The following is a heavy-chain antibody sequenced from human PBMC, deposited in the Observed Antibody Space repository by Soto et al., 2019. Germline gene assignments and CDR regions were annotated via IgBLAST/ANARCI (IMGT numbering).Heavy chain of an antibody. CDR3: AGYGSGSYSFDY. Sequence: QVQLQESGPGLVKPSETLSLTCTVSGDSISSYYWNWIRQPPGKGLEWIGYIHYSGSTNYNPSLKSRVTVSVDTSKNQFYLKLSSATAADTAVYCCAGYGSGSYSFDYWGQGTLVTVSS. CDR2: IHYSGST. J-gene: IGHJ4*02. CDR1: GDSISSYY. V-gene: IGHV4-59*01. D-gene: IGHD3-10*01.